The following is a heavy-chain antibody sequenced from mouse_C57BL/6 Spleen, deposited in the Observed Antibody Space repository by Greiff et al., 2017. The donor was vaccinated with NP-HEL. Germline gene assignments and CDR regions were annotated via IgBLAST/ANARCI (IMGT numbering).Heavy chain of an antibody. V-gene: IGHV1-15*01. J-gene: IGHJ4*01. Sequence: QVQLQQSGAELVRPGASVTLSCKASGYTFTDYEMHWVKQTPVHGLEWIGAIDPETGGTAYNQKFKGKAILTADKSSSTAYMELRSLTSEDSAVYYCTEGGWLPSYYAMDYWGQGTSATVSS. CDR3: TEGGWLPSYYAMDY. D-gene: IGHD2-3*01. CDR1: GYTFTDYE. CDR2: IDPETGGT.